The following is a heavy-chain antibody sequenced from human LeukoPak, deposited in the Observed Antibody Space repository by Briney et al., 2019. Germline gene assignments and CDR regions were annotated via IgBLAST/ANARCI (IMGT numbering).Heavy chain of an antibody. CDR3: ARFSSGS. CDR1: GGSFSGYY. CDR2: INHSGST. Sequence: SETLSLTCAVYGGSFSGYYWSWIRQPPGKGLEWIGEINHSGSTNYNPSLKSRVTISVDTSKNQFSLKLSSVTAADTAVYYCARFSSGSWGQGTLVTVSS. D-gene: IGHD1-26*01. J-gene: IGHJ4*02. V-gene: IGHV4-34*01.